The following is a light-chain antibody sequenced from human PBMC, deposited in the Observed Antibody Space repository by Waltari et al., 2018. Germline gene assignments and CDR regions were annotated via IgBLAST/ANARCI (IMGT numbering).Light chain of an antibody. CDR1: SSDVGSYNR. J-gene: IGLJ2*01. CDR2: EVS. V-gene: IGLV2-18*02. Sequence: QSALTQPPSVSGSPGQSVTIPCPGTSSDVGSYNRVSWYQQPPGTAPKLMIYEVSNRPSGVPDRFSGSKSGNTASLTISGLQAEDEADYYCSSYTSSSIVVFGGGTKLTVL. CDR3: SSYTSSSIVV.